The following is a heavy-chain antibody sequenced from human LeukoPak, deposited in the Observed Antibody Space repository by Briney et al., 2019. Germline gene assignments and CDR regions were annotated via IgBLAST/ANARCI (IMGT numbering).Heavy chain of an antibody. CDR2: IYHGGST. J-gene: IGHJ6*03. CDR1: GDSISSSNYY. CDR3: ARVPRSYYYYYYMDV. Sequence: SETLSLTCTVSGDSISSSNYYWGWIRQPPGKGLEWIGSIYHGGSTNYNPSLKSRVTISADTSKNQFSLKLSSVTAADTAVYYCARVPRSYYYYYYMDVWGKGTTVTVSS. V-gene: IGHV4-39*07.